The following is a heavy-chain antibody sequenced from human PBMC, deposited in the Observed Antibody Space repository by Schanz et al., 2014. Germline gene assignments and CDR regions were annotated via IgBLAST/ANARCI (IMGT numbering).Heavy chain of an antibody. CDR2: ITAYNGDT. CDR1: GYTFTSHG. J-gene: IGHJ3*02. V-gene: IGHV1-18*01. Sequence: QVQLVQSGAEVKKPGASVKVSCKASGYTFTSHGISWVRQAPGQGLEWMGWITAYNGDTNYALKLQGSVTMTTDTSTSAAYMELRSLRSDDTALYYCTRGGYSYALSAFDIWGQGTMVTVSS. CDR3: TRGGYSYALSAFDI. D-gene: IGHD5-18*01.